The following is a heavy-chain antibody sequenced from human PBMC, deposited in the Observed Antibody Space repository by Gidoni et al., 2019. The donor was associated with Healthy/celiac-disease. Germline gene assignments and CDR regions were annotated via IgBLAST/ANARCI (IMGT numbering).Heavy chain of an antibody. CDR3: AREGDYAVY. CDR2: IYYSGST. V-gene: IGHV4-59*01. CDR1: GSYY. D-gene: IGHD4-17*01. Sequence: LQESGPGLVKPSETSGSYYWSWIRQPPGKGLEWIGYIYYSGSTNYNPSLKSRVTISVDTSKNQFSLKLSSVTAADTAVYYCAREGDYAVYWGQGTLVTVSS. J-gene: IGHJ4*02.